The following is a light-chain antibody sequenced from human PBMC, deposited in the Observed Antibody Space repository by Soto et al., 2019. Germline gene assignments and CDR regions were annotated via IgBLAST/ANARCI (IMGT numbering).Light chain of an antibody. CDR1: SSDVGGYNF. J-gene: IGLJ1*01. Sequence: QSALTQPASVSGSPGQSITISCTGTSSDVGGYNFVSWYQHHPGEAPKLIIYDVTNRPSGISNRFSGSKSGNTASLTISGLQAEDEADYYCTSYTSSITYVFGTGTKVTVL. V-gene: IGLV2-14*03. CDR3: TSYTSSITYV. CDR2: DVT.